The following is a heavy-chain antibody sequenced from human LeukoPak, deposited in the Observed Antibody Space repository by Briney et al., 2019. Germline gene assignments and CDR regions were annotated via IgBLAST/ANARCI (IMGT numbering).Heavy chain of an antibody. CDR3: ASLHRDSSSWYSFDS. Sequence: ASVKVSCKTSGYTFTDYYMHWVRQAPGQGLEWMAWINPKSGGTNVAQQFQGRVTITRDTSISTAYMELSRLRSDDTAVYYCASLHRDSSSWYSFDSWGQGTLVTVSS. J-gene: IGHJ4*02. CDR2: INPKSGGT. D-gene: IGHD6-13*01. CDR1: GYTFTDYY. V-gene: IGHV1-2*02.